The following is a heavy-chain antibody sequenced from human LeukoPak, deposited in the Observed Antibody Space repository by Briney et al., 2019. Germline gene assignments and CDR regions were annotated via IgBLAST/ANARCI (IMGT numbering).Heavy chain of an antibody. V-gene: IGHV3-33*01. CDR1: GFTSSKYG. CDR2: IWYDGSNK. CDR3: ARAGIGNALDY. Sequence: GMSLRLSCAASGFTSSKYGINWVRQAPGKGLEWVAIIWYDGSNKYFAESVMGRFTISKDNSKNTVYLQMNSLRIEDTAVYHCARAGIGNALDYWGQGTQVTVSS. J-gene: IGHJ4*02. D-gene: IGHD2-2*01.